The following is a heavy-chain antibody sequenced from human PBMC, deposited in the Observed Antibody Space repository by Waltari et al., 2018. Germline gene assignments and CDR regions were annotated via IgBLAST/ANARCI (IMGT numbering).Heavy chain of an antibody. J-gene: IGHJ4*02. D-gene: IGHD6-19*01. CDR3: TKGGSDWRFDY. CDR1: GFTFRSYA. Sequence: EVQLVESGGGLVQPGGSRRLSCSVSGFTFRSYALGWVRQAPGKGLEWVSAISGSGSSTYYADSVKGRFTVSRDNSKNTLYLQMNSLRVEDTAVYYCTKGGSDWRFDYWGQGTLVTISS. CDR2: ISGSGSST. V-gene: IGHV3-23*04.